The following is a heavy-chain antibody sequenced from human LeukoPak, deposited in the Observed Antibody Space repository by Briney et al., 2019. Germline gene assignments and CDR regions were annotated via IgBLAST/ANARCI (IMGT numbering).Heavy chain of an antibody. D-gene: IGHD2-15*01. CDR2: ISYDGSNK. J-gene: IGHJ4*02. Sequence: GGSLRLSCAASGFTFSNYAMHWVRQAPGKGLEWVAVISYDGSNKYYADSVKGRFTISRGNSKNTLYLQMNSLRAEDTAVYYCAKDSRRSCSGGSCFNDYWGQGTLVTVSS. CDR3: AKDSRRSCSGGSCFNDY. V-gene: IGHV3-30-3*01. CDR1: GFTFSNYA.